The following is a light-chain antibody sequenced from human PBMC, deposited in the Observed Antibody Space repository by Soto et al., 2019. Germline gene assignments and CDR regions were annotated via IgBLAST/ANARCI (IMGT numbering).Light chain of an antibody. CDR2: KAS. CDR1: QNIYTW. CDR3: QQYDTHSRT. V-gene: IGKV1-5*03. Sequence: QGTQCPSTLSASVGDRVTINCRASQNIYTWLAWYQQKPGIAPKLLIHKASTLESGVPSRFSGSGSGTEVTLTISSRQPADFATYYCQQYDTHSRTFGQGTKVDIK. J-gene: IGKJ1*01.